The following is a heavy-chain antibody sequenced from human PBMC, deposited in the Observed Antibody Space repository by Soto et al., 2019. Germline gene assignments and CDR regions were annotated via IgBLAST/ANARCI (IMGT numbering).Heavy chain of an antibody. V-gene: IGHV3-33*01. CDR3: ARDGRGYSGYVGFDY. CDR1: GFTFSSYG. CDR2: IWYDGSNK. Sequence: QVQLVESGGGVVQPGRSLRLSCAASGFTFSSYGMHWVRQAPGKGLEWVAVIWYDGSNKYYADSVKGRFTISRDNSKNTLYRQMNSLRAEDTAVYYCARDGRGYSGYVGFDYWGQGTLVTVSS. D-gene: IGHD5-12*01. J-gene: IGHJ4*02.